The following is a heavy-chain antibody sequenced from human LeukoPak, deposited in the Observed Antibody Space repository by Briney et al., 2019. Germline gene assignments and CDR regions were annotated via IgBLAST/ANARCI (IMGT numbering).Heavy chain of an antibody. J-gene: IGHJ4*02. Sequence: SVKASCKASGGTFSSYAISWVRQAPGQGLEWMGGIIPIFGTANYAQKFQGRVTITTDESTSTAYMELSSLRSDDTAVFYCARGLGSSSVYYWGQGTLVTVSS. D-gene: IGHD6-13*01. CDR3: ARGLGSSSVYY. CDR1: GGTFSSYA. CDR2: IIPIFGTA. V-gene: IGHV1-69*05.